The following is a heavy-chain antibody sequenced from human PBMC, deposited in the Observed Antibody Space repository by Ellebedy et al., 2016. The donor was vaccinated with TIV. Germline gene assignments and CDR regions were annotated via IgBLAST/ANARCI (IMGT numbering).Heavy chain of an antibody. J-gene: IGHJ2*01. CDR3: AREGRSSGRINYDYDL. Sequence: AASVKVSCKASGYTFTTYYIHWMRQAPGQGLEWMGIVNPSGGSTSYAQKFQGRVTMTRDTSTSTVYMELSSLRSEDTAVYYCAREGRSSGRINYDYDLWGRGTLVTVSS. CDR2: VNPSGGST. V-gene: IGHV1-46*01. CDR1: GYTFTTYY. D-gene: IGHD6-19*01.